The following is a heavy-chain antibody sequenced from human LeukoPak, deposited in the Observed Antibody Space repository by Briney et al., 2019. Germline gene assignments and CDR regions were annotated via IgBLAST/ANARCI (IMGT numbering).Heavy chain of an antibody. Sequence: GGSLRLSCAASGFTFSSYWMSWVRQAPGKGLEWVANIKQDGSEKYYVDSVKGRFTISRDNAKNSLYLQMNSLRAEDTAVYYCARDSVGDSSGYYYGYWGQGTLVTVSS. CDR3: ARDSVGDSSGYYYGY. V-gene: IGHV3-7*01. CDR2: IKQDGSEK. D-gene: IGHD3-22*01. CDR1: GFTFSSYW. J-gene: IGHJ4*02.